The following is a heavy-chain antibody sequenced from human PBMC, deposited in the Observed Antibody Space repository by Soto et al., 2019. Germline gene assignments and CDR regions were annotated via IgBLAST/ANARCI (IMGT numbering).Heavy chain of an antibody. CDR3: AKNRQFRSYYESAGHYDN. V-gene: IGHV3-23*01. J-gene: IGHJ4*02. Sequence: GGSLRLSCAASGFTFSSYAMHWVRQAPGKGLEWVAGISGSGGVTYYADSVKGRFTISRDNSKNTLYLQMNSLRAEDTAIYYCAKNRQFRSYYESAGHYDNWGQGTLVTVSS. D-gene: IGHD3-10*01. CDR1: GFTFSSYA. CDR2: ISGSGGVT.